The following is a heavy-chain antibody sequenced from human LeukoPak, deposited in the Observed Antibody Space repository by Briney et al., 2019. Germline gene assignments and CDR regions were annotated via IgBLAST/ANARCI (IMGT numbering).Heavy chain of an antibody. CDR1: GYTFTAYY. J-gene: IGHJ5*02. V-gene: IGHV1-2*02. D-gene: IGHD2-2*01. CDR3: ARGPIVVVPAAKGSGWFDP. CDR2: INPNSGGT. Sequence: ASVKVSCKTSGYTFTAYYMHWVRQAPGQGLEWMGWINPNSGGTNYAQKFQGRVTMTRDTSITTAYMELSRLRPDDTAVYYCARGPIVVVPAAKGSGWFDPWGQGTLVTVSS.